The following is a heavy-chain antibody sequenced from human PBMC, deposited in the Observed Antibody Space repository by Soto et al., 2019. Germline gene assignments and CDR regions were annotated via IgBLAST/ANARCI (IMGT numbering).Heavy chain of an antibody. CDR3: ARAGEASPQDGWFDP. V-gene: IGHV1-18*01. J-gene: IGHJ5*02. Sequence: GASVKVSCKASGYTFTSYGISWVRQAPGQGLEWMGWISAYNGNTNYAQKLQGRVTMTTDTSTSTAYMELRSLRSDDTAVYYCARAGEASPQDGWFDPWGQGTLVTVSS. D-gene: IGHD7-27*01. CDR1: GYTFTSYG. CDR2: ISAYNGNT.